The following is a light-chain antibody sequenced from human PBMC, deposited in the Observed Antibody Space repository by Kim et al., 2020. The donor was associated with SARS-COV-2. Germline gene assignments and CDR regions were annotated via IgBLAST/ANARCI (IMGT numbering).Light chain of an antibody. CDR2: DNN. Sequence: GQKFTIPCSESSSNIGNNYVPWYQPLPGTAPKLLIYDNNKRPSGIPDRFSGSKSGTSATLGITGLQTGDEADYYCGTWDSSLSAYVFGTGTKVTVL. V-gene: IGLV1-51*01. CDR3: GTWDSSLSAYV. CDR1: SSNIGNNY. J-gene: IGLJ1*01.